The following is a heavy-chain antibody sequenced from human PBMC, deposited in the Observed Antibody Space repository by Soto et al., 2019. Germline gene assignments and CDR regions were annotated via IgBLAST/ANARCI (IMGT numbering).Heavy chain of an antibody. V-gene: IGHV3-11*01. CDR3: ARDWNVRGVINYGMDV. CDR1: GFTFSDYY. D-gene: IGHD3-10*01. J-gene: IGHJ6*02. CDR2: ISSSGSTI. Sequence: GSLRLSCAASGFTFSDYYMSWIRQAPGKGLEWVSYISSSGSTIYYADSVKGRFTISRDNAKNSLYLQMNSLRAEDTAVYYCARDWNVRGVINYGMDVWGQGTTVTVSS.